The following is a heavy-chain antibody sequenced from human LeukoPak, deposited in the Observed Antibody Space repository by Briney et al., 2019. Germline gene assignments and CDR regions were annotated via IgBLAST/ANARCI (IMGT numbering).Heavy chain of an antibody. CDR1: GFTFSSYG. CDR2: ISYDGSNK. J-gene: IGHJ4*02. CDR3: ARDRPEGPGDY. D-gene: IGHD6-6*01. V-gene: IGHV3-30*03. Sequence: GGSLRLSCAASGFTFSSYGMHWVRQAPGKGLEWVAVISYDGSNKYYADSVKGRFTISRDNSKNTLYLQMNSLRAEDTAVYYCARDRPEGPGDYWGQGTLVTVSS.